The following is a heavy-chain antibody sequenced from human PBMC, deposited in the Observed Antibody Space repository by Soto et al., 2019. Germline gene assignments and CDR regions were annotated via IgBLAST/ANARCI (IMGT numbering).Heavy chain of an antibody. Sequence: GVSLRLSCAASGFTFSSYGMHWVRQAPGKGLEWVAVISYDGSNKYYADSVKGRFTISRDNSKNTLYLQMNSLRAEDTAVYYCANSIFGVVTLMDVRGQGTTVTVSS. CDR2: ISYDGSNK. CDR1: GFTFSSYG. V-gene: IGHV3-30*18. D-gene: IGHD3-3*01. CDR3: ANSIFGVVTLMDV. J-gene: IGHJ6*02.